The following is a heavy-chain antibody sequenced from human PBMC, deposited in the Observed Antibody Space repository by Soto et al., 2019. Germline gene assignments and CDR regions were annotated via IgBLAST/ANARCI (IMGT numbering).Heavy chain of an antibody. CDR3: ARRYGSCFDY. CDR2: IYYSGST. J-gene: IGHJ4*02. V-gene: IGHV4-59*08. D-gene: IGHD6-6*01. CDR1: GGSISSYY. Sequence: QVQLQESGPGLVKPSETLSLTCTGSGGSISSYYWSCIRQPPGKGLAWIGYIYYSGSTNYNPSLKSRVTISGDTSKNQFSLKLSSVTDADTAVYYCARRYGSCFDYWGQGTLFTVSS.